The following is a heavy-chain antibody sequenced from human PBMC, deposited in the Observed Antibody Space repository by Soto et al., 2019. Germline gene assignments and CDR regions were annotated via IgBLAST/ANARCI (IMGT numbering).Heavy chain of an antibody. CDR3: ARDRGCSGGICYRDLGY. J-gene: IGHJ4*02. D-gene: IGHD2-15*01. V-gene: IGHV3-48*01. Sequence: AGGSLRLSCAASGFTFSTYSMSWVRQAPGKGLEWVSYISSISNTIYYADSVKGRFTISRDNAKNSLYLHMNSLSAEDTAVYYCARDRGCSGGICYRDLGYWGQGTLVTVSS. CDR2: ISSISNTI. CDR1: GFTFSTYS.